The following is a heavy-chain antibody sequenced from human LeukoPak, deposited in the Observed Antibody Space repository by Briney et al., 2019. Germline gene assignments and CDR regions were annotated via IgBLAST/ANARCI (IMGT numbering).Heavy chain of an antibody. V-gene: IGHV3-23*01. D-gene: IGHD6-13*01. Sequence: GGSLRLSCAASGFTFGSYAMSWVRQAPGKGLEWVSAISGSGGSTYYADSVKGRFTISRDNSKNTLYLQMNSLRAEDTAVYYCAKEALYSSSYPYYFDYWGQGTLVTVSS. CDR3: AKEALYSSSYPYYFDY. CDR2: ISGSGGST. J-gene: IGHJ4*02. CDR1: GFTFGSYA.